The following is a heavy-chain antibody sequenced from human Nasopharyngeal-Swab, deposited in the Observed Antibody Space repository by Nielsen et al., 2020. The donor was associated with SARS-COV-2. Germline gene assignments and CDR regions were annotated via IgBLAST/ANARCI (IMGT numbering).Heavy chain of an antibody. Sequence: ASVKVSCKASGYTFTGYYMHWVRQAPGQGLEWMGRINPNSGGTNYAQKFQGRVTMTTDTSTSTAYMELRSLRSDDTAVYYCARDGGGSWFLSFDYWGQGTLVTVSS. J-gene: IGHJ4*02. CDR3: ARDGGGSWFLSFDY. CDR2: INPNSGGT. V-gene: IGHV1-2*06. D-gene: IGHD6-13*01. CDR1: GYTFTGYY.